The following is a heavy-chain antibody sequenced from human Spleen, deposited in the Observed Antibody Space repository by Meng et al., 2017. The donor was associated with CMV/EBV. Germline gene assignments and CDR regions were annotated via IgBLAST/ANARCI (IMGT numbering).Heavy chain of an antibody. CDR1: GFIFTDFY. V-gene: IGHV3-11*04. CDR2: ISTNGNIK. D-gene: IGHD4-17*01. Sequence: SGFIFTDFYMRWVRQAPGKGLEWISYISTNGNIKKYADSVKGRSTISRDNAKKSLFLEIDSLSAEDTAVYYCARESSGDYGDFGYFDYWGQGALVTVSS. J-gene: IGHJ4*02. CDR3: ARESSGDYGDFGYFDY.